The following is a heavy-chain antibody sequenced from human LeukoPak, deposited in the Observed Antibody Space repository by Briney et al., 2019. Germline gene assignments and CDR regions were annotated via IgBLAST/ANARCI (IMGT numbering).Heavy chain of an antibody. J-gene: IGHJ5*02. CDR1: GGSFSSYY. CDR3: ARRGGDFWSGYLTGFDP. V-gene: IGHV4-59*01. Sequence: SETLSLTCAVYGGSFSSYYWSWIRQPPGKGLEWIGYSYYSGSTNYNPSLKSRVTISVDTSKNQFSLKLSSVTAADTAVYYCARRGGDFWSGYLTGFDPWGQGTLVTVSS. D-gene: IGHD3-3*01. CDR2: SYYSGST.